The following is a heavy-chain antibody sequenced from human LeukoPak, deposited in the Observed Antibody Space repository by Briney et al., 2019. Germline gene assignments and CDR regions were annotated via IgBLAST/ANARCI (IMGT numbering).Heavy chain of an antibody. CDR3: AKGHPYDSSGYYLSRLYYFDY. D-gene: IGHD3-22*01. CDR1: GSTFDDYA. J-gene: IGHJ4*02. Sequence: TGGSLRLSCAASGSTFDDYAMHWVRQAPGKGLEWVSCISWNSGSIGYADSVKGRFTISRDNAKNSLYLQMNSLRAEDTALYYCAKGHPYDSSGYYLSRLYYFDYWGQGTLVTVSS. CDR2: ISWNSGSI. V-gene: IGHV3-9*01.